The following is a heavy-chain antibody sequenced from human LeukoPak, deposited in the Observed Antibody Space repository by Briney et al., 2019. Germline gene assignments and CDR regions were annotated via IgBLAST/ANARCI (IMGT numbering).Heavy chain of an antibody. J-gene: IGHJ4*02. Sequence: PSETLSLTCAVYGGSFSGYYWSWIRQPPGKGLEWIGEINHSGSTNYNPSLKSRVTISVDTSKNQFSLKLSSVTAADTTVFYCASQTGYSYGSLYYFDYWGQGTLVTVSS. CDR1: GGSFSGYY. D-gene: IGHD5-18*01. CDR3: ASQTGYSYGSLYYFDY. V-gene: IGHV4-34*01. CDR2: INHSGST.